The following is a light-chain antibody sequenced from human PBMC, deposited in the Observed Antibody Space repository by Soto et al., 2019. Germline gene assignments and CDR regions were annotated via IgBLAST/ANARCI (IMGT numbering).Light chain of an antibody. Sequence: QSALTQPPSASGSPGQSVTISCTGASSDVGGYNYVSWYQQHPGKVPKLMIYEVSQRPSGVPDRFSGSKSGNTASLTVSGLQAEDEADYYCSSYAGSKNLVFGGATNLTVL. V-gene: IGLV2-8*01. CDR2: EVS. CDR1: SSDVGGYNY. CDR3: SSYAGSKNLV. J-gene: IGLJ3*02.